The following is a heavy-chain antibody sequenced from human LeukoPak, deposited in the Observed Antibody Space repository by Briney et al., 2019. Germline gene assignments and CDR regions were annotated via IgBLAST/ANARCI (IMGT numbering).Heavy chain of an antibody. CDR3: ARPTTYYDLLSGYYAWYYFDN. CDR1: GFNFSDYE. J-gene: IGHJ4*02. V-gene: IGHV3-48*03. Sequence: GGSLRLSCAASGFNFSDYEIHWVRQAPGKGLEWVSYVSGSGSTIYHADSVKGRFITSRDNAKKSVYLQMNSLRAEDTAVYYCARPTTYYDLLSGYYAWYYFDNWGRGTLVTVSS. CDR2: VSGSGSTI. D-gene: IGHD3-3*01.